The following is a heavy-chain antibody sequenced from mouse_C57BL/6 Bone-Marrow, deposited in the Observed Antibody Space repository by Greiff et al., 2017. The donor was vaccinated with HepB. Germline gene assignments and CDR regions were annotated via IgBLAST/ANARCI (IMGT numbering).Heavy chain of an antibody. V-gene: IGHV5-12*01. J-gene: IGHJ4*01. D-gene: IGHD4-1*01. Sequence: EVHLVESGGGLVQPGGSLKLSCAASGFTFSDYYMYWVRQTPEKRLEWVAYISNGGGSTYYPDTVKGRFTISRDNAKNTLYLQMSRLKSEDTAMYYCARHGNYAMDYWGQGTSVTVSS. CDR3: ARHGNYAMDY. CDR1: GFTFSDYY. CDR2: ISNGGGST.